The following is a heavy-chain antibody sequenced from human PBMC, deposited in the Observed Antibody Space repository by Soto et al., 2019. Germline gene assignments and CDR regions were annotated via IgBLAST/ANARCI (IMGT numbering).Heavy chain of an antibody. J-gene: IGHJ4*02. CDR2: INMDGTST. V-gene: IGHV3-74*01. Sequence: EVQLVESGGGLVQPGGSLRLSCVASGFTFSGDWMHWVRQAAGKGLVWVSRINMDGTSTNYADSVAGRFTISRDNAKNTLYLHMNSLRVDDMAVYFCARGPRGLYHHDYWGQGALVTVS. CDR1: GFTFSGDW. CDR3: ARGPRGLYHHDY. D-gene: IGHD1-26*01.